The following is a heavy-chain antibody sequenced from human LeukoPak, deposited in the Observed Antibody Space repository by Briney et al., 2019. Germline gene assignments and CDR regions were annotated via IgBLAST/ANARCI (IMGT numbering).Heavy chain of an antibody. CDR1: GGSISSSSYY. Sequence: ASETLSLTCTVSGGSISSSSYYWGWIRQPPGKGLEWIGSIYYSGSTYYNPSLKSRVTISVDTSKNQFSLKLSSVTAADTAVYYCARHGLLRKYYFDYWGQGTLVTVSS. CDR3: ARHGLLRKYYFDY. V-gene: IGHV4-39*01. J-gene: IGHJ4*02. CDR2: IYYSGST. D-gene: IGHD2-15*01.